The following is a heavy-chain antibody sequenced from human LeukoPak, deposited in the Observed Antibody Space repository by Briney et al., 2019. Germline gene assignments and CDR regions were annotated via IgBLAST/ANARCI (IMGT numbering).Heavy chain of an antibody. CDR2: ISAYNGNT. Sequence: ASVKVSCTASGYSFTSYGISWVRQAPGQGLEWMGWISAYNGNTNYAQKLQGRVTMTTDTSTSTAYMELRSLRSDDTAVYYCARDTGKYYYDSSGYDYWGQGTPVTVSS. V-gene: IGHV1-18*01. CDR3: ARDTGKYYYDSSGYDY. D-gene: IGHD3-22*01. CDR1: GYSFTSYG. J-gene: IGHJ4*02.